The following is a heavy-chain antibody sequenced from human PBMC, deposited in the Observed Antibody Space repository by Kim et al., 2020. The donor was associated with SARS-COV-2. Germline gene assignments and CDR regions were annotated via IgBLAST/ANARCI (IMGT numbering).Heavy chain of an antibody. V-gene: IGHV5-51*01. CDR3: ATKMVRGLITSFDF. J-gene: IGHJ4*02. Sequence: GESLKISCKGSGYSFSTYWIAWVRQMPGKGLECMGIIYPGDSDTRYSPSFQGQVTISVDRSSSTTYLQWSSLKASDTAMYYCATKMVRGLITSFDFWGQGTLVTVSS. D-gene: IGHD3-10*01. CDR2: IYPGDSDT. CDR1: GYSFSTYW.